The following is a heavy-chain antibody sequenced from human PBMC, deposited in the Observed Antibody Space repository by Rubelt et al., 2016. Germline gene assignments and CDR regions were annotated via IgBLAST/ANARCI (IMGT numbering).Heavy chain of an antibody. D-gene: IGHD1-26*01. V-gene: IGHV4-39*01. Sequence: QLQLQESGPGLVKPSETPSLTCTVSGGSISSSSYYWGWIRQPPGQGLAWIGTIYYSGSTYYNASLKRRVTLSVDTSKNHVDLKMYSVTAAGTAVDYCARHGSGSWGWFDPWGQGTLVTVSS. J-gene: IGHJ5*02. CDR3: ARHGSGSWGWFDP. CDR1: GGSISSSSYY. CDR2: IYYSGST.